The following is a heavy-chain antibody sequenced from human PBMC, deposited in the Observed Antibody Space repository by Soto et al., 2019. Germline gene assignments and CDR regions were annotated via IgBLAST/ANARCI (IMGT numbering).Heavy chain of an antibody. J-gene: IGHJ1*01. Sequence: GALRLSCAASGFTFSSYSMNWVRQAPGKGLEWVSYISSSSSTIYYADSVKGRFTISRGNAKNSLYLQMNSLRDEDTAVYYCARKYSSSSRCHGITFYHWGHGT. CDR3: ARKYSSSSRCHGITFYH. V-gene: IGHV3-48*02. CDR2: ISSSSSTI. D-gene: IGHD1-20*01. CDR1: GFTFSSYS.